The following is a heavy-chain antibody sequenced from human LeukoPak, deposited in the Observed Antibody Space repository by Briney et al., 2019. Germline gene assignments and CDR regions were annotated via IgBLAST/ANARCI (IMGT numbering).Heavy chain of an antibody. D-gene: IGHD3-10*01. CDR3: ARDPTMVRGGRNWFDP. Sequence: ASVKVSCKTSGYSFTGYYMQWVRQAPGQGLEWMGWINPNSGGTNYAQKFQGRVTMTRDTSISTAYMELSRLRSDDTAVYYCARDPTMVRGGRNWFDPWGQGTLVTVSS. CDR2: INPNSGGT. CDR1: GYSFTGYY. J-gene: IGHJ5*02. V-gene: IGHV1-2*02.